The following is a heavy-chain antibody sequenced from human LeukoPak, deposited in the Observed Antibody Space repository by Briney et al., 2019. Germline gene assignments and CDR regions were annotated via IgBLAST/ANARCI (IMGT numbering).Heavy chain of an antibody. V-gene: IGHV1-2*02. J-gene: IGHJ5*02. CDR1: GYTFTGYY. Sequence: GASVKVYCKASGYTFTGYYMHWVRQAPGQGLEWMGWINPNSGGTNYAQKFQGRVTMTRDTSISTAYMELSRLRSDDTAVYYCAREFVPAAIPTQNWFDPWGQGILVTVSS. CDR2: INPNSGGT. D-gene: IGHD2-2*01. CDR3: AREFVPAAIPTQNWFDP.